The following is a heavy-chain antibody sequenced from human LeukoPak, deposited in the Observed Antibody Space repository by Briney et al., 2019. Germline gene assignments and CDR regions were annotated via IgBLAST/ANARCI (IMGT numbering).Heavy chain of an antibody. J-gene: IGHJ4*02. CDR3: AKIDYGDFHFDY. D-gene: IGHD4-17*01. V-gene: IGHV3-23*01. CDR2: INGNADDT. Sequence: QSGGSLRLSCATSGFTFRTYAMTWVRQAPGKGLEWVSSINGNADDTYYADSVKGRFTISRDNSKNTLYLQMNSLRAEDTALYYCAKIDYGDFHFDYWGQGTLVTVSS. CDR1: GFTFRTYA.